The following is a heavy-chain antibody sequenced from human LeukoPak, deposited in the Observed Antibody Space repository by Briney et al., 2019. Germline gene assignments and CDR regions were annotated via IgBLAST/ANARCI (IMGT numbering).Heavy chain of an antibody. J-gene: IGHJ5*02. D-gene: IGHD3-3*01. CDR2: INHSGST. Sequence: PSETLSLTCAVYGGSFSGYYWSWIRQPPGKGLEWIGEINHSGSTNYNPSLKSRVTISVDTSKNQFSLKLSSVTAADTAVYYCARALNYDFWSGYRIYPWGQGTLVNVSS. CDR3: ARALNYDFWSGYRIYP. V-gene: IGHV4-34*01. CDR1: GGSFSGYY.